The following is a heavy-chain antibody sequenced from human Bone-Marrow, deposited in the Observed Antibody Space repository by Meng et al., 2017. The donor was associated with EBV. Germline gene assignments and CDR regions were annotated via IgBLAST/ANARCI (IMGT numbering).Heavy chain of an antibody. V-gene: IGHV4-39*01. J-gene: IGHJ4*02. D-gene: IGHD5/OR15-5a*01. CDR3: ARPFPSIVSPRLDPFGD. CDR1: GASISSFSY. CDR2: VHYSGST. Sequence: QRHRQESGPGQWKPSGPLSLPSASLGASISSFSYWAWLRQPPGRGLEWIGSVHYSGSTYYSPSLKSRITVSIDTSKNQFSLRLTSVTAADTALYYCARPFPSIVSPRLDPFGDWGQGTLVTVSS.